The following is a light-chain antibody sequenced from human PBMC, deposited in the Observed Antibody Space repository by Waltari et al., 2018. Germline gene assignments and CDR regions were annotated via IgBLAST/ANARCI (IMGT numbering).Light chain of an antibody. Sequence: DIQMTQSPSTLSASVGDRVTITCRASQSIGSWLAWYQQKPGKAPKLLIYEATSLESGVPSRCSASGSGTEFTLTISSLQPDDFATYYCQRYNGYPITFGPGTKVDI. V-gene: IGKV1-5*03. CDR2: EAT. J-gene: IGKJ3*01. CDR1: QSIGSW. CDR3: QRYNGYPIT.